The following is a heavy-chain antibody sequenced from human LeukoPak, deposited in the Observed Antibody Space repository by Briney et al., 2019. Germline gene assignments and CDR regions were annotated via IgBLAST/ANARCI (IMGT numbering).Heavy chain of an antibody. CDR3: AKPISGGLAVTADWFDP. Sequence: GGSLRLSCAASGFAFSFDAMSWLRQPPGKGLEWVSTINANSGTTSYAASVRGRFTISRDNSKNTLYLQLNTLRAEDTALYYCAKPISGGLAVTADWFDPWGQGTLVVVSS. V-gene: IGHV3-23*01. CDR1: GFAFSFDA. CDR2: INANSGTT. D-gene: IGHD6-19*01. J-gene: IGHJ5*01.